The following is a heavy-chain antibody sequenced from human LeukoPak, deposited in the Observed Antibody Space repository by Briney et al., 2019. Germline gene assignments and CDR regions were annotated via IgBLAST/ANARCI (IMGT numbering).Heavy chain of an antibody. CDR1: GGSFSGYY. V-gene: IGHV4-34*01. D-gene: IGHD6-13*01. CDR3: AVRPWAAAMFLGDY. CDR2: INHSGST. J-gene: IGHJ4*02. Sequence: SETLSLTCAVYGGSFSGYYWSWIRQPPGKGLEWIGEINHSGSTNYNPSLKSRVTISVDTSKNQFSLKLSSVTAADTAVYYCAVRPWAAAMFLGDYWGQGTLVTVSS.